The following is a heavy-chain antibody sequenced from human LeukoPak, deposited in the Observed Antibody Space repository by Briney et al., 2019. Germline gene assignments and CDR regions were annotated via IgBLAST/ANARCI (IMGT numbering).Heavy chain of an antibody. V-gene: IGHV4-4*02. D-gene: IGHD1-14*01. CDR3: AREILGGFNPGAY. CDR1: LDSTTSNF. CDR2: IHRGGSP. J-gene: IGHJ4*02. Sequence: SETLSLTCTVSLDSTTSNFWSWVRQPPGKGLEWIGEIHRGGSPNYNPSLQSRVAISIDRSRNQIVLELSSVTAVDTAVYYCAREILGGFNPGAYWGQGTLVTVSS.